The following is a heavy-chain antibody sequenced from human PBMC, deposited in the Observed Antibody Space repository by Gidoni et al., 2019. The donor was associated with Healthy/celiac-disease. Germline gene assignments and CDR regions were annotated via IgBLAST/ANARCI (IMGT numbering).Heavy chain of an antibody. Sequence: QVQLVQSGAEVKKPGASVKVPCKASGYTFTRYYMHWVRQAPGQGLAWMGIINPSGGSTSYAQKFQGRVTMTRDTSTSTVYMELSSLRSEDTAVYYCARGSIAAAGNDAFDIWGQGTMVTVSS. CDR2: INPSGGST. J-gene: IGHJ3*02. CDR3: ARGSIAAAGNDAFDI. CDR1: GYTFTRYY. V-gene: IGHV1-46*03. D-gene: IGHD6-13*01.